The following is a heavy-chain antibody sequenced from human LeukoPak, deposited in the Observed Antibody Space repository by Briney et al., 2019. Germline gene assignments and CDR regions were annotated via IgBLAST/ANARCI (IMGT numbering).Heavy chain of an antibody. CDR2: INWNGAST. D-gene: IGHD1-26*01. CDR3: ARGKSGSYGTKGY. Sequence: GGSLRLSCAASGFTFDDYGMSWVRQAPGKGLEWVSSINWNGASTGYADSVKGRFTISRDNAKNSLYLQMNSLRVEDTAVYYCARGKSGSYGTKGYWGQGTLVTVSS. CDR1: GFTFDDYG. V-gene: IGHV3-20*04. J-gene: IGHJ4*02.